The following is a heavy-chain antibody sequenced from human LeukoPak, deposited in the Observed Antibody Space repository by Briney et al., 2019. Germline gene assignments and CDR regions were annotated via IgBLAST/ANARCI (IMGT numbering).Heavy chain of an antibody. J-gene: IGHJ6*03. CDR3: ASLTYYYGSGSYYLSYYYYYYYMDV. CDR1: GGSFSGYY. Sequence: SETLSLTCAVYGGSFSGYYWSWIRQPPGKGLEWIGEINHSGSTNYNPSLKSRVTISVDTSKNQFSLKLSSVTAADTAVYYCASLTYYYGSGSYYLSYYYYYYYMDVWGKGTTVTVSS. D-gene: IGHD3-10*01. V-gene: IGHV4-34*01. CDR2: INHSGST.